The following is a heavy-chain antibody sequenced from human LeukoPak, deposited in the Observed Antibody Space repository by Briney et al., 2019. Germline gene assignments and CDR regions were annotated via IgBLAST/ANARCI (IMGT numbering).Heavy chain of an antibody. CDR1: GYTFTGYY. CDR2: INPNSGGT. V-gene: IGHV1-2*02. J-gene: IGHJ5*02. D-gene: IGHD3-10*01. Sequence: ASVKVSCKAPGYTFTGYYMHWVRQAPGQGLEWMGWINPNSGGTNYAQKFQGRVTMTRDTSISTAYMELSRLRSDDTAVYYCAREGDYYGSGRDWFDPWGQGTLVTVSS. CDR3: AREGDYYGSGRDWFDP.